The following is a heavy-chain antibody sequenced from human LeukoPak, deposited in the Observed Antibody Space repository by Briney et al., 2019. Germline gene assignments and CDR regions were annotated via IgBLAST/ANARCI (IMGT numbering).Heavy chain of an antibody. CDR1: GFTFSSYW. J-gene: IGHJ4*02. D-gene: IGHD5-12*01. V-gene: IGHV3-74*01. Sequence: GGSLRLSCAASGFTFSSYWMHWVRQAPGKGLVWVSRINSDGSSASYADSVKGRFTISRDNAKNTLYLQMNSLRAEDTAVYYCATLVDIVATDYYDYWGQGTLVTVSS. CDR3: ATLVDIVATDYYDY. CDR2: INSDGSSA.